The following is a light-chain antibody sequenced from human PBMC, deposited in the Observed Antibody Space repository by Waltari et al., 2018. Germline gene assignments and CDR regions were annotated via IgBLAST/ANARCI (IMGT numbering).Light chain of an antibody. V-gene: IGKV3-20*01. CDR1: QSVSSSY. J-gene: IGKJ1*01. CDR3: QQYGSSSWT. Sequence: EIALTQSPCPLSLSPGARATLSCRASQSVSSSYLSWYQKKPGQAPRLLIYGAASRATGIPDRFSGSGSGTDFTLTISRLEPEDFAVYYCQQYGSSSWTFGQGTKVEIK. CDR2: GAA.